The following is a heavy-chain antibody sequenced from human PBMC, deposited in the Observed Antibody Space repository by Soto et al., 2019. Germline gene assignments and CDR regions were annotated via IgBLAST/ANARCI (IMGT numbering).Heavy chain of an antibody. D-gene: IGHD2-15*01. J-gene: IGHJ6*02. CDR3: ARRGDMARVYYYYGMDV. Sequence: QVQLVQSGAEVKKPGSSVNVSCKASGGTFSSYTISWVRQAPGQGLEWMGRIIPILGIANYAQKFQGRVTITADKSTSTAYMELSSLRSEDTAVYYCARRGDMARVYYYYGMDVWGQGTTVTVSS. V-gene: IGHV1-69*02. CDR1: GGTFSSYT. CDR2: IIPILGIA.